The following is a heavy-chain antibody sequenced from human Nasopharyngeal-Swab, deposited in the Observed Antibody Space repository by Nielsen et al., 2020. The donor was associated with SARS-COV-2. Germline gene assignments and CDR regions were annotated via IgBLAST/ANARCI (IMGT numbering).Heavy chain of an antibody. CDR1: GFTFSSYA. D-gene: IGHD3-22*01. V-gene: IGHV3-23*01. CDR2: ISGSGGST. CDR3: AKDQPNYYDSSGSFDY. Sequence: GGSLRLSRAASGFTFSSYAMSWVRQAPGKGLEWVSAISGSGGSTYYADSVKGRFTISRDNSKNTLYLQMNSLRAEDTAVYYCAKDQPNYYDSSGSFDYWGQGTLVTVSS. J-gene: IGHJ4*02.